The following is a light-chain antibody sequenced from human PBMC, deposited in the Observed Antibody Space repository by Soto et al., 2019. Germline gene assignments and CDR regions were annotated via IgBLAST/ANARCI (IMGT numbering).Light chain of an antibody. Sequence: QSALTQPASVSGSPGQSITISCTGTSSDVGGYNYVSWYQQHPGKAPKVMIYDVSDRPSGVSNRFSDSKSGNTASLTISGLQAEDEADYYCSSYTSSSTFPCVFGTGTKVTVL. J-gene: IGLJ1*01. CDR3: SSYTSSSTFPCV. CDR2: DVS. V-gene: IGLV2-14*03. CDR1: SSDVGGYNY.